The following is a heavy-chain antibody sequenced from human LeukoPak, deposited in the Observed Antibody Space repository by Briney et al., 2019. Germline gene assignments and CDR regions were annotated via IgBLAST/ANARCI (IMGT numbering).Heavy chain of an antibody. CDR1: GFTFSSAW. V-gene: IGHV3-15*01. CDR3: TTSPVPGLDY. D-gene: IGHD6-19*01. CDR2: IKSKTHGGTT. Sequence: KPGGSLRLSCAASGFTFSSAWMNWVRQAPGKGLEWVGRIKSKTHGGTTDYAAPVKGRFTISRDDSKNIFYLQMNSLKTEDTAVYYCTTSPVPGLDYWGQGTLVTVSS. J-gene: IGHJ4*02.